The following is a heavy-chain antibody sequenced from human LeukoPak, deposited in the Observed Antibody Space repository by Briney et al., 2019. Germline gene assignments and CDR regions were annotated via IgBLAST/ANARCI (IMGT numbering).Heavy chain of an antibody. CDR3: ARDLRGDAFDI. CDR2: ISYDGSNK. V-gene: IGHV3-30-3*01. Sequence: GRSLRLSCAASGFTSSSYAMHWVRQAPGKGLEWVAVISYDGSNKYYADSVKGRFTISRDNSKNTLYLQMNSLRAEDTAVYYCARDLRGDAFDIWGQGTMVTVSS. J-gene: IGHJ3*02. CDR1: GFTSSSYA.